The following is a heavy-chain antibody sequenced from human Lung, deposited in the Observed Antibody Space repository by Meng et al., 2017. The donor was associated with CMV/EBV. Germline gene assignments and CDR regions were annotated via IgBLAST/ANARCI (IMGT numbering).Heavy chain of an antibody. CDR3: ARVGGTMVKNGYFDY. V-gene: IGHV1-69*05. J-gene: IGHJ4*02. D-gene: IGHD4/OR15-4a*01. Sequence: SVKVSCQPSGGTFRKYSISWVRQAPGQGLEWMGGILPIFGIAKIAQNFQGRVTITTDGSTSTAYMEVSSLRSEDTAVYYCARVGGTMVKNGYFDYWGQGTLVTVSS. CDR1: GGTFRKYS. CDR2: ILPIFGIA.